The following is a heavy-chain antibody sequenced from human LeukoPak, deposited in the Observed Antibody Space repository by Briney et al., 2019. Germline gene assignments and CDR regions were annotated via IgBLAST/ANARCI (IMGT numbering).Heavy chain of an antibody. CDR3: APRGNYYDSSGYYFT. CDR1: GFTFSSYS. Sequence: PGGSLRLSCAASGFTFSSYSMNWVRQAPGKGLEWVSPISSSSSYIYYADSVKGRFTISRDNAKNSLYLQMNSLRAEDTAVYYCAPRGNYYDSSGYYFTWGQGTLVTVSS. D-gene: IGHD3-22*01. V-gene: IGHV3-21*01. J-gene: IGHJ5*02. CDR2: ISSSSSYI.